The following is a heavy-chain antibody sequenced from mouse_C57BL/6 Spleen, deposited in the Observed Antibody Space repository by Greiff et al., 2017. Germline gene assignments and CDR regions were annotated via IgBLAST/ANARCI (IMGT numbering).Heavy chain of an antibody. CDR3: ARTYGPREGYFDY. J-gene: IGHJ2*01. D-gene: IGHD1-1*01. CDR2: IYPGSGST. CDR1: GYTFTSYW. V-gene: IGHV1-55*01. Sequence: QVHVKQPGAELVKPGASVKMSCKASGYTFTSYWITWVKQRPGQGLEWIGDIYPGSGSTNYNEKFKSKATLTVDTSSSTAYMQLSSLTSEDSAVYYCARTYGPREGYFDYWGQGTTLTVSS.